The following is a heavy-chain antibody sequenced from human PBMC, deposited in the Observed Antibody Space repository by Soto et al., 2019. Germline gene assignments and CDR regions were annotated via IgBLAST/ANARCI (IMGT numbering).Heavy chain of an antibody. CDR2: IYYSGST. Sequence: QVQLQESGPGLVKPSETLSLTCTVAGGSISSYYWSWIRQPPGKGLEWIGYIYYSGSTNYNPSLKSRVTISVDTSKNQFSLKLSSVTAADTAEYYCARETGDYWGQGTLVTVSS. CDR3: ARETGDY. CDR1: GGSISSYY. V-gene: IGHV4-59*01. J-gene: IGHJ4*02.